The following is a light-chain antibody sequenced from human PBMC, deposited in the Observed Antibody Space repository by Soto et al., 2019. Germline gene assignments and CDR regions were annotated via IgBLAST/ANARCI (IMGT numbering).Light chain of an antibody. Sequence: EIVMTQSPATLSVSPGEGATLSCGASQSVGSNLAWYQQKPGQAPRLLIYGASTRATGIPARFSGSGSGTEFTLTISSLQSEDFAVYYCQQYDKWPLTFGGGTKVDIK. CDR3: QQYDKWPLT. J-gene: IGKJ4*01. V-gene: IGKV3D-15*01. CDR2: GAS. CDR1: QSVGSN.